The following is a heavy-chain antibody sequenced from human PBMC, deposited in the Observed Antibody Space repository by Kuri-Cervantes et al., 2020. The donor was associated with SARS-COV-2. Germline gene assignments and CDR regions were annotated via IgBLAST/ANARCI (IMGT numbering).Heavy chain of an antibody. CDR3: VRDGDHWNFDY. D-gene: IGHD1-1*01. CDR1: GFTFNSYG. CDR2: ISYDVTNK. Sequence: GESLKISCTASGFTFNSYGMDWVRQAPGKGLEWVAVISYDVTNKYYADSVKGRFTLSRDNAKNMLFLQMNSLRAEDTAVYYCVRDGDHWNFDYWGQGTLVTVSS. V-gene: IGHV3-33*08. J-gene: IGHJ4*02.